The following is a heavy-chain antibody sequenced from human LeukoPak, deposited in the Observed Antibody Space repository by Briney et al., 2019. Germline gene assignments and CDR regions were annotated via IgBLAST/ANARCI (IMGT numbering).Heavy chain of an antibody. CDR1: GFDVSVNY. Sequence: GGSLRLSCAASGFDVSVNYMNWIRQSPEKGLEWVSIIHNDGSTYYADSVKGRFTVSRDNAKNTLYLQMNSLRVEDTAVYYCASPGKAAAEGGQGTPVTVSS. V-gene: IGHV3-66*01. CDR2: IHNDGST. D-gene: IGHD6-13*01. J-gene: IGHJ1*01. CDR3: ASPGKAAAE.